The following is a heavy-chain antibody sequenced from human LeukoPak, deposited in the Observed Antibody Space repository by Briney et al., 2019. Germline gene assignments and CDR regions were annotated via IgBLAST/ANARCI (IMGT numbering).Heavy chain of an antibody. CDR2: IKQDGSEK. CDR3: ARDRKACFGDRDWFDP. V-gene: IGHV3-7*01. Sequence: PGGSLRLSCAASGFTFSSYWMSWVRQAPGKGLEWVANIKQDGSEKYYVDSVKGRFTISRDNAKNSLYLQMNSLRAEDTAVYYCARDRKACFGDRDWFDPWGQGTLVTVSS. J-gene: IGHJ5*02. CDR1: GFTFSSYW. D-gene: IGHD3-10*01.